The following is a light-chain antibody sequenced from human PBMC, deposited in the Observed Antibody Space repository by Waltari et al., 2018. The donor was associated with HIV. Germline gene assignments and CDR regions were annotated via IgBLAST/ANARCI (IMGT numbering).Light chain of an antibody. V-gene: IGLV1-47*01. CDR1: RSHVGNNY. CDR3: SAWDDSLYSRV. J-gene: IGLJ3*02. CDR2: RNT. Sequence: QSVLAQPPSASGTPGQTVPISCSGTRSHVGNNYVYWYQHLPGTAPKLLIYRNTQRPSGVPDRFFGSKSGTSASLAISGLRSEDEADYYCSAWDDSLYSRVFGGGTKLTVL.